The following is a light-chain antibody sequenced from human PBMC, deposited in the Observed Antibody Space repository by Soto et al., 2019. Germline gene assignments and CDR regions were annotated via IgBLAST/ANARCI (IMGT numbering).Light chain of an antibody. Sequence: QAVVTQPPSASGTPGQRATISCSGSSSNIGSNTVNWYQQLPGTAPKLLIYNNNHRPSGVPDRFSGSKSGTSASLAISGLQSEDEADYYCAAWDDRLNGYVFGTGTKLTVL. CDR3: AAWDDRLNGYV. V-gene: IGLV1-44*01. J-gene: IGLJ1*01. CDR2: NNN. CDR1: SSNIGSNT.